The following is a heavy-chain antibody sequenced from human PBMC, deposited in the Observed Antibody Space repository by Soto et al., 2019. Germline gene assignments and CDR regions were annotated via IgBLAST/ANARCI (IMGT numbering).Heavy chain of an antibody. V-gene: IGHV4-31*02. Sequence: RAAYYLSWFRHSKRKPLEWISNISYEGNTYSSPSLKSRLTIPIDTAKNKFSLKLCSVPAANTAMYYWQRGGRGSVNDFDFRGQGTMVTVSS. CDR3: QRGGRGSVNDFDF. D-gene: IGHD3-10*01. CDR2: ISYEGNT. CDR1: RAAYY. J-gene: IGHJ3*01.